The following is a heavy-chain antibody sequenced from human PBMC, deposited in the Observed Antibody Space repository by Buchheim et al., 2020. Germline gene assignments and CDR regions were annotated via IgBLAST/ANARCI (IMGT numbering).Heavy chain of an antibody. J-gene: IGHJ6*02. V-gene: IGHV3-30-3*01. CDR1: GFTFINYA. CDR3: ARSITGRKLMDV. D-gene: IGHD1-14*01. CDR2: VSSSGSTK. Sequence: QVQLVESGEGVVLPGRSLGLSCAASGFTFINYALHWVRQAPGKGLEWVAVVSSSGSTKFYADSVKGRFTISRDNSKNTLDLQMNSLRDEDTGVYYCARSITGRKLMDVWGQGTT.